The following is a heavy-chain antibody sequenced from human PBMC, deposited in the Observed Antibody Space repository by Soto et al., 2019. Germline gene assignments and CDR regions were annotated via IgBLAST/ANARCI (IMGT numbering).Heavy chain of an antibody. J-gene: IGHJ4*02. V-gene: IGHV3-11*06. CDR1: GFTFSDYY. CDR3: ARGRWELLLHYFDY. CDR2: ISSSSSYT. Sequence: QVQLVESGGGLVKPGGSLRLSCAASGFTFSDYYMSWIRQAPGKGLEWVSYISSSSSYTNYADSVKGRFTISRDNAKNSLYLQMNSLRAEKTAVYYCARGRWELLLHYFDYWGQGTLVTVSS. D-gene: IGHD1-26*01.